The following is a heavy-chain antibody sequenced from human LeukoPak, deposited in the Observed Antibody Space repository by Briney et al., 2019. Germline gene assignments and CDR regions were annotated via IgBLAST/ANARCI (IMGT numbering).Heavy chain of an antibody. Sequence: GGSLRLSCAASGFTFSSYSMNWVRQAPGKGLEWVSYISSSSSAIYYADSVEGRFTISRDNAKNTLYLQMNSLRAEDTAVYYCARDRYSPRHWGQGTLVTASS. CDR1: GFTFSSYS. CDR2: ISSSSSAI. V-gene: IGHV3-48*01. J-gene: IGHJ4*02. D-gene: IGHD1-1*01. CDR3: ARDRYSPRH.